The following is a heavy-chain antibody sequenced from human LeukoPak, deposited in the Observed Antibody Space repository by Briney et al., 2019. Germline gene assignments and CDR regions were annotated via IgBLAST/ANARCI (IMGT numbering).Heavy chain of an antibody. V-gene: IGHV4-39*07. CDR3: ARPYGGNGAFDI. CDR2: IYYSGST. CDR1: GGSISSSSYY. D-gene: IGHD4-23*01. J-gene: IGHJ3*02. Sequence: SETLSLTCTVSGGSISSSSYYWGWIRQPPGKGLEWIGSIYYSGSTYYNPSLKSRVTISVDTSKNQFSLKLSSVTAADTAVYYCARPYGGNGAFDIWGQGTMVTVSS.